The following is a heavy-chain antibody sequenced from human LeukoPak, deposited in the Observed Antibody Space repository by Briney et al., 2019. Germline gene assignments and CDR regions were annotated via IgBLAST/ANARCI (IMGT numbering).Heavy chain of an antibody. CDR2: ISHSGST. J-gene: IGHJ6*03. V-gene: IGHV4-34*01. Sequence: SETLSLTCAVYGGSFGGYYWTWIRQPPGKGLEWIGEISHSGSTNYNPSLKSRLTISIDTSKNQFSLNLSSVTPADTAVYYCARHSARYYYYMPVWGKGTTVTVSS. CDR1: GGSFGGYY. CDR3: ARHSARYYYYMPV.